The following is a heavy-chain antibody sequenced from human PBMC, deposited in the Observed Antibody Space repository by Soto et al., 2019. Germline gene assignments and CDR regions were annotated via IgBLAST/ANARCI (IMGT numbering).Heavy chain of an antibody. V-gene: IGHV4-59*01. J-gene: IGHJ4*02. CDR2: IYYSGST. D-gene: IGHD3-3*01. CDR1: GGSISSYY. Sequence: SETLSLTCTVSGGSISSYYWSWIRQPPGKGLEWIGYIYYSGSTNYNPSLKSRVTISVDTSKNQFSLKLSSVTAADTAVYYCARVWTTFGVVSHFDYWGQGTLVTVSS. CDR3: ARVWTTFGVVSHFDY.